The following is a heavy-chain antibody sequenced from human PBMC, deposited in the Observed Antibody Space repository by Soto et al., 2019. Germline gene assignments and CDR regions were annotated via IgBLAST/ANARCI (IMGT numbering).Heavy chain of an antibody. V-gene: IGHV1-69*02. Sequence: SVKVSCKASGGTFSSYTISWVRQAPGQGLEWMGRIIPILGIANYAQKFQGRVTITADKSTSTAYMELSSLRSEDTAVYYCARAPPGIAVSYFDYWGQGTLVTVSS. CDR2: IIPILGIA. J-gene: IGHJ4*02. CDR1: GGTFSSYT. D-gene: IGHD6-19*01. CDR3: ARAPPGIAVSYFDY.